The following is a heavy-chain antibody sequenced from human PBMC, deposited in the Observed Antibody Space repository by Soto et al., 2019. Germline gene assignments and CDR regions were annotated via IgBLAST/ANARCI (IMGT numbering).Heavy chain of an antibody. Sequence: WSWIRQPPGKGPEWIGETNHSGSTNYNPSLKSRVTISVDTSKNQFSLKLRSVTAADTAVYYCARGPSQLRYSYGMDVWGQGTTVTVSS. J-gene: IGHJ6*02. V-gene: IGHV4-34*01. D-gene: IGHD2-2*01. CDR2: TNHSGST. CDR3: ARGPSQLRYSYGMDV.